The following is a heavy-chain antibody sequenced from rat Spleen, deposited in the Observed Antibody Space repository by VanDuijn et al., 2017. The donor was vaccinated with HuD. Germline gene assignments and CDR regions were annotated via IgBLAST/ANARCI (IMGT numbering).Heavy chain of an antibody. Sequence: EVQLVESGGGLVQPGRSLKLSCVASGFTFSDYAMAWVRQAPTQGLEWVASITYDGSSTYYPDSVKGRFTISRDNAKSTLYLQMNSLRSEDTATYYCVRHDDYWGQGVMVTVSS. CDR2: ITYDGSST. CDR1: GFTFSDYA. CDR3: VRHDDY. J-gene: IGHJ2*01. V-gene: IGHV5-17*01.